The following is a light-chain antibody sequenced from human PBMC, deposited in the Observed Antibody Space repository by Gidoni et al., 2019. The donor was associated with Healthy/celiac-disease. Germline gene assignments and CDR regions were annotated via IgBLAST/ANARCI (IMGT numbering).Light chain of an antibody. Sequence: SYELPQPPSVSVSPGQTASITCSGDKLGDKYACWYQQKPGQSPVLVIYQDSKRPSGIPERFSGSNSGNTATLTISGTQAMEEADYYCQAWDSSTVVFGGGTKLTVL. V-gene: IGLV3-1*01. CDR2: QDS. J-gene: IGLJ2*01. CDR1: KLGDKY. CDR3: QAWDSSTVV.